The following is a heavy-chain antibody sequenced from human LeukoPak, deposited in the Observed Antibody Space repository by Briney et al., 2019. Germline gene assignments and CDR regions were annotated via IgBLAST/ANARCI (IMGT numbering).Heavy chain of an antibody. D-gene: IGHD2-2*02. CDR2: ISYDGSNK. V-gene: IGHV3-30*18. Sequence: GGSLRLSCAASGFTFSVSAIHWVRQAPGKGLEWVAVISYDGSNKYYADSVKGRFTISRDNSKNTLYLQMNSLRAEDTAVYYCAKLGGGAVVPAAILDYWGQGTLVTVSS. CDR1: GFTFSVSA. J-gene: IGHJ4*02. CDR3: AKLGGGAVVPAAILDY.